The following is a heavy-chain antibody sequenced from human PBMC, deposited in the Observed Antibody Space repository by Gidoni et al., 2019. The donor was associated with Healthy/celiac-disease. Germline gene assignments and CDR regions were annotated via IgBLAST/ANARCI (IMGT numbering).Heavy chain of an antibody. CDR2: IYTSGST. V-gene: IGHV4-61*02. D-gene: IGHD3-10*01. J-gene: IGHJ3*02. Sequence: QVQLQESGPGLVKPSQTLSLTCTVSGGSISSGSYYWSWIRQPAGKGLEWIGRIYTSGSTNYNPSLKSRVTISVDTSKNQFSLKLNAVNAADTAVYYCARVPQPWFGEFRGAFDIWGQGTMVTVSS. CDR3: ARVPQPWFGEFRGAFDI. CDR1: GGSISSGSYY.